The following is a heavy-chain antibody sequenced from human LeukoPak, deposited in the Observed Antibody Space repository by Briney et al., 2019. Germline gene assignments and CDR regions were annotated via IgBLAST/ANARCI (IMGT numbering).Heavy chain of an antibody. Sequence: SETLSLTCAVSGGSISSGGYSWSWIRQPPGKGLEWIGYIYHSGSTYYNPSLKSRVTISVDRSKNQFSLKLSSVTAADTAVYYCARGSLAYYGSGPAFDYWGQGTLVTVSS. CDR3: ARGSLAYYGSGPAFDY. D-gene: IGHD3-10*01. CDR2: IYHSGST. V-gene: IGHV4-30-2*01. J-gene: IGHJ4*02. CDR1: GGSISSGGYS.